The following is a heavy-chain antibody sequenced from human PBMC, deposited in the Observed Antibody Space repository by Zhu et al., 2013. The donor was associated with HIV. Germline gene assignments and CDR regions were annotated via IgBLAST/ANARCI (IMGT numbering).Heavy chain of an antibody. J-gene: IGHJ4*02. CDR1: GYTFTDYY. V-gene: IGHV1-2*02. CDR3: ARERIAAAGLRY. CDR2: INPNSGGT. Sequence: QVQLVQSGAEVKKPGASVKVSCKTSGYTFTDYYIHWVRQAPGQGLEWMGWINPNSGGTNYAQKFQGRVTMTRDTSISTAYMELSRLRSEDTAVYYCARERIAAAGLRYWGQGNPGPPSPQ. D-gene: IGHD6-13*01.